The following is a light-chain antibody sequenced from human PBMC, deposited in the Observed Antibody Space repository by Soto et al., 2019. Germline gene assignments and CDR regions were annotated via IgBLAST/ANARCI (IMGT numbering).Light chain of an antibody. J-gene: IGKJ2*01. CDR1: QSISSY. CDR3: QQSYSTPAYA. Sequence: EIQMTQSPSSLSASVGERVTITCRASQSISSYLNWYQQKPGKAPKLLIYAASSLQSGVPSRFSGSGSGTDFSLTISSLQPEDFATYYFQQSYSTPAYAFGQGTKLEIK. V-gene: IGKV1-39*01. CDR2: AAS.